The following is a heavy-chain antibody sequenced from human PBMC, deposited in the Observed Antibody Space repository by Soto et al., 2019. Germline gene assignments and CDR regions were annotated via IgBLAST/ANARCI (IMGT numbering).Heavy chain of an antibody. V-gene: IGHV4-31*03. J-gene: IGHJ4*02. D-gene: IGHD3-22*01. CDR3: ARGAVYYDSSGYFSY. Sequence: QVQLQESGPGLVKPSQTLSLTCTVSGGSISSGCYYWSWIRQHPGKGLEWIGYIYYSGSTYYNPSLKSRVTISVDRSKNQFSLKLSSVTAADTAVYYCARGAVYYDSSGYFSYWGQGTLVTVSS. CDR1: GGSISSGCYY. CDR2: IYYSGST.